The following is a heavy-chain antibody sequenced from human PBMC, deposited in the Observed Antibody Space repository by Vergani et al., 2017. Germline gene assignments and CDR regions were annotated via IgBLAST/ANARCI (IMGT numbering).Heavy chain of an antibody. Sequence: EVQLLESGGGLVKLGGSLRLSCAASGFTFSNNAMTWVRQAPGKGLEWVSAISASGGNTYYADSVKGRFTISRDNSKNTVYLQMNSLRAEDTAVYYCAKSTTTTYFDYWGQGTLVTVSS. CDR3: AKSTTTTYFDY. CDR1: GFTFSNNA. D-gene: IGHD1-1*01. V-gene: IGHV3-23*01. J-gene: IGHJ4*02. CDR2: ISASGGNT.